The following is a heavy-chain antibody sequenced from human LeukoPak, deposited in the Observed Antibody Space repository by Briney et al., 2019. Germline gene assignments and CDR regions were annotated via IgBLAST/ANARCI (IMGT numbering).Heavy chain of an antibody. CDR2: IYYSGST. D-gene: IGHD3-22*01. Sequence: SETLSLTCTVSGGSISSYYWSWIRQPPGKGLEWIGYIYYSGSTNYNPSLKSRVTISVDTSKNQFSLKVSSVTAADTAVYYCARSSGYYYYYYYMDVWGKGTTVTISS. V-gene: IGHV4-59*01. CDR1: GGSISSYY. J-gene: IGHJ6*03. CDR3: ARSSGYYYYYYYMDV.